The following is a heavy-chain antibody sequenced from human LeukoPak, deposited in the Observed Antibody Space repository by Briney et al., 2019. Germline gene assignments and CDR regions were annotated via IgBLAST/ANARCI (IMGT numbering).Heavy chain of an antibody. CDR3: ARARVGAPNDY. CDR1: RYTFTGYY. Sequence: GASVNVSCKASRYTFTGYYMHWVRQAPGQGPEWMGWINPKSGGTNYAHNFQGRVTMTRDTSISTAYMELSGLRYDDTAVYYCARARVGAPNDYWGQGTLVTVSS. V-gene: IGHV1-2*02. CDR2: INPKSGGT. J-gene: IGHJ4*02. D-gene: IGHD1-26*01.